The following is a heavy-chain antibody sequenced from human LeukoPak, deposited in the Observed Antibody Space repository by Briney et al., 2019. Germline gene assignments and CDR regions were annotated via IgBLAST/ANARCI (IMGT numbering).Heavy chain of an antibody. Sequence: GGSLRLSCAASAFNFSGYTMNWVRQAPGKGLEWISSIRSRNNYITYAASVEGRFTISRDNAKNSLYLQMNSLRAEDTAVYYCARSDCTNGVCYGFFDYWGQGTLVTVSS. CDR3: ARSDCTNGVCYGFFDY. J-gene: IGHJ4*02. D-gene: IGHD2-8*01. CDR2: IRSRNNYI. V-gene: IGHV3-21*01. CDR1: AFNFSGYT.